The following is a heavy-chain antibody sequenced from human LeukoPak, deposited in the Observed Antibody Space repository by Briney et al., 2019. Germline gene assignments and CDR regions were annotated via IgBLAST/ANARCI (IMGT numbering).Heavy chain of an antibody. D-gene: IGHD5/OR15-5a*01. CDR1: GGSISSYY. V-gene: IGHV4-59*08. Sequence: SETLSLTCTVSGGSISSYYWSWIRQPPGKGLEWIGYIYYSGSTKYNPSLKSRITISVDTSKNQSSLKLSSVTAADTAVYYCAKSGVSEDAFDIWGQGTMVTVSS. J-gene: IGHJ3*02. CDR2: IYYSGST. CDR3: AKSGVSEDAFDI.